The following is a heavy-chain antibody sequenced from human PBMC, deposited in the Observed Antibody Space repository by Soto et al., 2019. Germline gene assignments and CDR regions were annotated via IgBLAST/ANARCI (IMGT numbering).Heavy chain of an antibody. Sequence: PSETLSLTCTVSGGPISSGDYYWSWIRQPPGKGLEWIGYIYYSGSTYYNPSLKSRVTISVDTSKNQFSLKLSSVTAADTAVYYCARDRRAPAAPFDYWGQGTLVTVSS. CDR2: IYYSGST. D-gene: IGHD2-2*01. J-gene: IGHJ4*02. CDR1: GGPISSGDYY. CDR3: ARDRRAPAAPFDY. V-gene: IGHV4-30-4*01.